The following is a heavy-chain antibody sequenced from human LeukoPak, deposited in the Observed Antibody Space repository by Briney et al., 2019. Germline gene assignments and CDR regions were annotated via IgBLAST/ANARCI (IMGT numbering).Heavy chain of an antibody. CDR1: GGSISGDGQY. CDR3: ARVIVSYRYDANWFDP. J-gene: IGHJ5*02. CDR2: IYYSGNS. D-gene: IGHD2-8*01. V-gene: IGHV4-31*03. Sequence: PSETLSLTCTVSGGSISGDGQYWSWIRQHPGKGLEWIGYIYYSGNSYYNPSLKSRVTISAVSSENQFSLQLNSVTAADTAVYYCARVIVSYRYDANWFDPWGQGTLVTVSS.